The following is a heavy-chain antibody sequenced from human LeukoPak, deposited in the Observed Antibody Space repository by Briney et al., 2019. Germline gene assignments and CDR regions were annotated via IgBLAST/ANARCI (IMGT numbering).Heavy chain of an antibody. V-gene: IGHV5-51*01. D-gene: IGHD3-10*01. CDR1: GYSFTSYW. CDR3: ARRAVVGGSGSYYADY. CDR2: IYPGDSDT. J-gene: IGHJ4*02. Sequence: GESLKISCEVSGYSFTSYWIAWVRQMPGKGLEWMGIIYPGDSDTIYSPSFQGQVTISADKSISTAYLQWSSLKASDTAKYYCARRAVVGGSGSYYADYWGQGTLVTVSS.